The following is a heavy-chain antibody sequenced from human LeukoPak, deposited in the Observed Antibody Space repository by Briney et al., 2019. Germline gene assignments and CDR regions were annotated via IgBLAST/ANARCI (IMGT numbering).Heavy chain of an antibody. V-gene: IGHV3-21*01. CDR2: ISSSSSYI. J-gene: IGHJ4*02. CDR1: GFTFSSYS. Sequence: PGGSLRLSCAASGFTFSSYSMNWVRQAPGKGLEWVSSISSSSSYIYYADSVKGRFTISRDNAKNSLYLQMNSLRAEGTAVYYCARDLCSGGSCRLDYWGQGTLVTVSS. D-gene: IGHD2-15*01. CDR3: ARDLCSGGSCRLDY.